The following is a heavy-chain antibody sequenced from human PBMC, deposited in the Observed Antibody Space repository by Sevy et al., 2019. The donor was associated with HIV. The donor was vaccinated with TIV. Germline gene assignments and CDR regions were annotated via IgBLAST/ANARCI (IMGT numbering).Heavy chain of an antibody. CDR3: ATTKDYYESSGCPFDY. D-gene: IGHD3-22*01. V-gene: IGHV1-24*01. J-gene: IGHJ4*02. CDR2: FDPEDGER. Sequence: ASVKVSCKVSGYSLTGLSMHWVRQAPGKGLEWMGSFDPEDGERIYAQKLEGRVAMTEDTSADTAYMELNSLRFEDTAVYYRATTKDYYESSGCPFDYWGQGTLVTVSS. CDR1: GYSLTGLS.